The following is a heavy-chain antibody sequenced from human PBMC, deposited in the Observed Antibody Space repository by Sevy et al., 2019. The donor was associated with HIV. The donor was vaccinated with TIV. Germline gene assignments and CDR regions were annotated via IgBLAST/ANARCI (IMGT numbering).Heavy chain of an antibody. D-gene: IGHD2-2*01. CDR2: ISAYNGNT. CDR1: GYTFTSYG. J-gene: IGHJ6*02. Sequence: ASVKVSCKASGYTFTSYGISWVRQAPGQGLEWMGWISAYNGNTNYAQKLQGRVTMTTDTSTSTAYMGLRSLRSDDTAVYYCARDRPLVVPAATSGAYYYYGMDVWGQGTTVTVSS. V-gene: IGHV1-18*01. CDR3: ARDRPLVVPAATSGAYYYYGMDV.